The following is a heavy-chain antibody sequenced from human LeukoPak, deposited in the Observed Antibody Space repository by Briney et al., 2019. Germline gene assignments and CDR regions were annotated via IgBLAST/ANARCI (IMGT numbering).Heavy chain of an antibody. D-gene: IGHD2-21*02. Sequence: PGGSLRLSCAASGFTFSNFAMTWVRQAPGKGLEWVSSIVGSSSTYYADSLKGRFTISRDNAKNSLYLQMNSLRAEDTAVYYCARTDETAPAEDFQHWGQGTLVTVSS. CDR1: GFTFSNFA. V-gene: IGHV3-21*01. J-gene: IGHJ1*01. CDR2: IVGSSST. CDR3: ARTDETAPAEDFQH.